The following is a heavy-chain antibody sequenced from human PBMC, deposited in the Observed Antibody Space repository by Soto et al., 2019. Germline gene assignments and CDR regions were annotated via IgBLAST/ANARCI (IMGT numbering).Heavy chain of an antibody. V-gene: IGHV6-1*01. D-gene: IGHD1-1*01. CDR2: TYYKSKWYY. J-gene: IGHJ6*03. Sequence: SQTLSLTCDISGDSVSSNSAGWNWIRQTPSRGLEWLGRTYYKSKWYYTYAASVKSRITVSPDTSKNQFSLQLTSVTPEDTAVYYCARGSWDDVSAHYSTDFWDKGPTVTVFS. CDR3: ARGSWDDVSAHYSTDF. CDR1: GDSVSSNSAG.